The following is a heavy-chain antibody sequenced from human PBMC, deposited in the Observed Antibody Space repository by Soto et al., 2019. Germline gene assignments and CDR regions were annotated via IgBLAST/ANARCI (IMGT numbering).Heavy chain of an antibody. V-gene: IGHV3-21*01. D-gene: IGHD2-15*01. Sequence: EVQLVESGGGLVKPGGSLRLSCAASGFTFSSYSMNWVRQAPGKGLEWVSSISSSSSYIYYADSVKGRFTISSDNAKNSLYLQMNSLRAEDTAVYYCARDAGGGVGAFDIWGQGTMVTVSS. CDR3: ARDAGGGVGAFDI. CDR1: GFTFSSYS. CDR2: ISSSSSYI. J-gene: IGHJ3*02.